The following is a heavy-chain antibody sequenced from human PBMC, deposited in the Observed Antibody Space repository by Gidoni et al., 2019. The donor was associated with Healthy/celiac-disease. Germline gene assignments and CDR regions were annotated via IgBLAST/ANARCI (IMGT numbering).Heavy chain of an antibody. CDR3: ARLLYYYDSSGDPFPFDY. Sequence: QVQLQQWGAGLLKPSETLSLTCAVYGGSFRGSYWSWIRQPPGKGLEWIGEINHSGSTNYNPSLKSRVTISVDTSKNQFSLKLSSVTAADTAVYYCARLLYYYDSSGDPFPFDYWGQGTLVTVSS. D-gene: IGHD3-22*01. CDR2: INHSGST. J-gene: IGHJ4*02. CDR1: GGSFRGSY. V-gene: IGHV4-34*01.